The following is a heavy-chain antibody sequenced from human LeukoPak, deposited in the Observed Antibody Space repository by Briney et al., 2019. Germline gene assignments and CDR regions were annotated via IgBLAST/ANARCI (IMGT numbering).Heavy chain of an antibody. CDR1: GGSFSGYY. Sequence: PSETLSLTCAVYGGSFSGYYWSWIRQPPGKGLKWIGEINHSGSTNYNPSLKSRVTISVDTSKNQFSLKLSSVTAADTAVYYCARIEPRITIFGVVIISAFDIWGQGTMVTVSS. D-gene: IGHD3-3*01. CDR2: INHSGST. V-gene: IGHV4-34*01. J-gene: IGHJ3*02. CDR3: ARIEPRITIFGVVIISAFDI.